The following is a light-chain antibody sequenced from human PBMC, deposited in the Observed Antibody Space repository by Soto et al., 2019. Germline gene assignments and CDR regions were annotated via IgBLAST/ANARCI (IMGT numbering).Light chain of an antibody. CDR3: SSYTSSSTYV. CDR2: DVS. J-gene: IGLJ1*01. V-gene: IGLV2-14*01. Sequence: QSALTHPASVSGSPGQSVTISCTGTSGDVGGYNYVSWYQQHPGKAPKLMIYDVSNRPSGVSNRFSGSKSGNTASLTISGLQAEDEADYYCSSYTSSSTYVFGTGTKVTVL. CDR1: SGDVGGYNY.